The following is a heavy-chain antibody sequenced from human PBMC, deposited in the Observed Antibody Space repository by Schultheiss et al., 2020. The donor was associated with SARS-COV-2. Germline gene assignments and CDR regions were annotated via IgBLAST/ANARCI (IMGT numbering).Heavy chain of an antibody. CDR3: ASSMGRSAPDY. CDR1: GFTFSSYW. D-gene: IGHD3-10*01. J-gene: IGHJ4*02. CDR2: IWYDGSTK. V-gene: IGHV3-33*08. Sequence: GGSLRLSCAASGFTFSSYWMHWVRQAPGKGLEWVATIWYDGSTKYYADSVKGRFTISRDNSRNTLYLQMNSLRAEDTAVYYCASSMGRSAPDYWGQGTLVTVSS.